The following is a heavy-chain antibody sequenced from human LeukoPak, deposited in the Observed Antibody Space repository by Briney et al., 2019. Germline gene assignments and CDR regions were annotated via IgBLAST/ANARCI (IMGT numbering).Heavy chain of an antibody. D-gene: IGHD4-23*01. CDR1: GGSFSGYY. J-gene: IGHJ4*02. V-gene: IGHV4-34*01. CDR2: INHSGST. CDR3: ARGHLYGGNLYYFDY. Sequence: SEALSLTCAVYGGSFSGYYWSWIRQPPGKGLEWIGEINHSGSTNYNPSLKSRVTISVDTSKNQFSLKLSSVTAADTAVYYCARGHLYGGNLYYFDYCGQGTLVTVSS.